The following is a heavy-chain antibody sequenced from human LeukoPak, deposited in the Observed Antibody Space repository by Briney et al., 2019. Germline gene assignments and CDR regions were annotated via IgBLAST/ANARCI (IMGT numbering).Heavy chain of an antibody. CDR1: GFTFSSYW. D-gene: IGHD3-10*01. J-gene: IGHJ4*02. CDR3: ARGNYGSGSYFLGPDTYFDY. V-gene: IGHV3-74*01. Sequence: PGGSLRLSCAASGFTFSSYWMHWVRQAPGKWLVWVSRINSDGSSTSYADSVKGRFTISRDNAKNTLYLQMNSLRAEDTAVYYCARGNYGSGSYFLGPDTYFDYWGQGTLVTVSS. CDR2: INSDGSST.